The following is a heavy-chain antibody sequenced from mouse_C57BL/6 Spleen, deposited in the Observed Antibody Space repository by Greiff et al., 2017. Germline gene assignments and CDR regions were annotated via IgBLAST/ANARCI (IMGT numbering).Heavy chain of an antibody. J-gene: IGHJ4*01. CDR1: GYTFTSYW. Sequence: QVQLKQPGAELVKPGASVKLSCKASGYTFTSYWMQWVKQRPGQGLEWIGEIDPSDSYTNYNQKFKGKATLTVDTSSSTAYMQLSSLTSEDSAVYYCARSRSNYDYAMDYWGQGTSVTVSS. CDR3: ARSRSNYDYAMDY. CDR2: IDPSDSYT. V-gene: IGHV1-50*01. D-gene: IGHD2-5*01.